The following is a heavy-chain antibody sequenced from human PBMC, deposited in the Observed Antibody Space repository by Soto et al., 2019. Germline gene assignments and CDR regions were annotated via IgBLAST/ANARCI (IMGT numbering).Heavy chain of an antibody. CDR2: IYYSGST. D-gene: IGHD5-18*01. V-gene: IGHV4-39*01. Sequence: PSETLSLTCTVSGGSISSSSYYWGWIRQPPGKGLEWIGSIYYSGSTYYNPSLKSRVTISVDTSKNQFSLKLSSVTAADTAVYYCASGYSYGYGTGVYYYYGMDVWGQGTTVTVSS. J-gene: IGHJ6*02. CDR3: ASGYSYGYGTGVYYYYGMDV. CDR1: GGSISSSSYY.